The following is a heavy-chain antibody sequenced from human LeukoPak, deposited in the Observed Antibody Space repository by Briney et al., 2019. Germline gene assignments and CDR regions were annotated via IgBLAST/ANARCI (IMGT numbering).Heavy chain of an antibody. D-gene: IGHD3-3*01. CDR2: ISGGGGST. CDR3: AKDSTTSGSYYGMDV. V-gene: IGHV3-23*01. J-gene: IGHJ6*02. CDR1: GFAFNNYV. Sequence: PGGSLRLSCAASGFAFNNYVMSWVRQAPGKGLEWVSSISGGGGSTYYTDSVKGRFTISRDNSKNTLYLQMNSLRAEDTAVYYCAKDSTTSGSYYGMDVWGQGTTVTVSS.